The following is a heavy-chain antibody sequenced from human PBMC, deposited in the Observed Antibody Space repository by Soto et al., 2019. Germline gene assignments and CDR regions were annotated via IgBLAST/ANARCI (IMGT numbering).Heavy chain of an antibody. CDR2: IWYDGVNK. D-gene: IGHD2-2*01. Sequence: GSLRLSCAASGFSFRSYAMHWVRQAPGKGLEWVAVIWYDGVNKYYADSVKGRFTISRDNSNNTLYVQMNSLKAEDTAVYYCVTDTHLHPAGRLAYLQYWGPGTLVTVSS. CDR1: GFSFRSYA. J-gene: IGHJ4*02. V-gene: IGHV3-33*08. CDR3: VTDTHLHPAGRLAYLQY.